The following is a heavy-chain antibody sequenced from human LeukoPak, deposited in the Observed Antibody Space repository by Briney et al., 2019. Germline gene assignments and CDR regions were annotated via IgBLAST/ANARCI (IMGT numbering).Heavy chain of an antibody. Sequence: PSETLSLTCIVSGGPISSYYWSWIRQPPGKGLEWIGYISYSGSINYNPSLKSRVTISVDTSKNQFSLKLSSVTAADTAVYYCARDRSSAVPFYDFWSGYYTGNPIFPHDAFDIWGQGTMVTVSS. D-gene: IGHD3-3*01. CDR2: ISYSGSI. V-gene: IGHV4-59*01. CDR1: GGPISSYY. J-gene: IGHJ3*02. CDR3: ARDRSSAVPFYDFWSGYYTGNPIFPHDAFDI.